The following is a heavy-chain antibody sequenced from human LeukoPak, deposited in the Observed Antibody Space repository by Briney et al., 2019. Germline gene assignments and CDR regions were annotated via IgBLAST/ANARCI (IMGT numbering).Heavy chain of an antibody. D-gene: IGHD3-22*01. J-gene: IGHJ4*02. CDR3: AKTNGYYSD. V-gene: IGHV3-23*01. Sequence: GGSLRLSCAASGFTFSSYGMNWVRMAPGKGLEWVSGISGSGGATYYADSVKGRFTISRDNSKNSLFLQVSSLRAEDTAVYYCAKTNGYYSDWGQGTLVTVSS. CDR1: GFTFSSYG. CDR2: ISGSGGAT.